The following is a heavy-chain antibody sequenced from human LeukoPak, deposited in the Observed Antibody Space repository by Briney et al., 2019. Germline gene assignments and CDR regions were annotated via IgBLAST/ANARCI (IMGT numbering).Heavy chain of an antibody. D-gene: IGHD2-2*01. CDR3: ARGPLSIVVVPAAIEPFDY. CDR2: IYHSGST. Sequence: SGTLSLTCAVSGGSISSSNWWSWVRQPPGKGLEWIGEIYHSGSTNYNPSLKSRVTISVDTSKNQFSLKLSSVTAADTAVYYCARGPLSIVVVPAAIEPFDYWGQGTLVTVSS. J-gene: IGHJ4*02. CDR1: GGSISSSNW. V-gene: IGHV4-4*02.